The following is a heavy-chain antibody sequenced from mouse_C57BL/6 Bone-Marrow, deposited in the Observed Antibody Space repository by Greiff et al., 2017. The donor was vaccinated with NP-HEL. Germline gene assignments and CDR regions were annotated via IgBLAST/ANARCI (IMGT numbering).Heavy chain of an antibody. V-gene: IGHV1-55*01. Sequence: VQLQQPGAELVKPGASVKMSCKASGYTFTSYWITWVKQRPGQGLEWIGDIYPGSGSTNYNEKFKSKATLTVDTSSSTAYMQLSSLTSEDSAVYCCARRRQLRLHHYFDYWGQGTTLTVSS. J-gene: IGHJ2*01. CDR2: IYPGSGST. CDR1: GYTFTSYW. D-gene: IGHD3-2*02. CDR3: ARRRQLRLHHYFDY.